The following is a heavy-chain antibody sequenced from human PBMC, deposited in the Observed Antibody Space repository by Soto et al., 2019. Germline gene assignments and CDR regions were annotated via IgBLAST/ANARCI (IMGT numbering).Heavy chain of an antibody. D-gene: IGHD3-16*01. Sequence: EQLAQSGGGVVQAGRSLRLSCEASGFTFSSFGMHWVRQAPGKGLEWVAMISYDGTNTQFADSVKGRFTVSRDNSKKIGYLQRETLRPEDTAIYYCVKDIHFLGIWYFDLWGRGSLVAVSS. CDR3: VKDIHFLGIWYFDL. CDR2: ISYDGTNT. V-gene: IGHV3-30*18. J-gene: IGHJ2*01. CDR1: GFTFSSFG.